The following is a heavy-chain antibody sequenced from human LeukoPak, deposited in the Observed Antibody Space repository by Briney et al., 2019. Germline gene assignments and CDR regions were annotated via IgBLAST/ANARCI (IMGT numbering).Heavy chain of an antibody. V-gene: IGHV1-8*01. CDR1: GYTLQSYD. D-gene: IGHD3-3*01. Sequence: GASVKVSCKACGYTLQSYDINWVRQATGQALEGMGWMNPNSCNTGYAQKFQRRDTMTKNTPISTAHMELSSLICEDTGVYHCERGKRFLEWLPRSRLPNWFEPWGQGTLVTVSS. CDR2: MNPNSCNT. J-gene: IGHJ5*02. CDR3: ERGKRFLEWLPRSRLPNWFEP.